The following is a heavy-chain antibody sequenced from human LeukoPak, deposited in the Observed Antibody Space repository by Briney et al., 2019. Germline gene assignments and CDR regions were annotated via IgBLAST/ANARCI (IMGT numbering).Heavy chain of an antibody. D-gene: IGHD3-22*01. CDR1: GGSFSGYY. J-gene: IGHJ4*02. CDR2: INHSGST. Sequence: SETLSLTCAVYGGSFSGYYWSWIRQPPGKGLEWIGEINHSGSTNYNPSLKGRVTISVDTSKNQFSLKLSSVTAADTAVYYCARGRAKRYYYDSSGYSYYFDYWGQGTLVTVSS. V-gene: IGHV4-34*01. CDR3: ARGRAKRYYYDSSGYSYYFDY.